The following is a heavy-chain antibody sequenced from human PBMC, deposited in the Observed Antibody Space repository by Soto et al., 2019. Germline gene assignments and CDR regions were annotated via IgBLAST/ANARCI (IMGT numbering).Heavy chain of an antibody. CDR2: ISGSGGST. CDR3: ATSPHIVVVVAATFSDS. V-gene: IGHV3-23*01. D-gene: IGHD2-15*01. Sequence: GGSLRLSCAASGFTFSSYAMSWVRQAPGKGLEWVSAISGSGGSTYYADSVKGRFAISRDNSKNTLYLQMNSLRAEDTAVYYCATSPHIVVVVAATFSDSWGQGTLVTVSS. J-gene: IGHJ4*02. CDR1: GFTFSSYA.